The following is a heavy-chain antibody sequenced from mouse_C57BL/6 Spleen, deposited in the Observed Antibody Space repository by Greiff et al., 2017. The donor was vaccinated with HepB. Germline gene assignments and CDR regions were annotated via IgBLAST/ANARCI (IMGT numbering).Heavy chain of an antibody. D-gene: IGHD2-3*01. CDR1: GYTFTDYE. Sequence: QVQLQQSGAELVRPGASVTLSCKASGYTFTDYEMHWVKQTPVHGLEWIGAIDPETGGTAYNQKFKGKAILTADKSSSTAYMQLSSLTSEDSAVYFCARDGDVGFAYWGQGTLVTVSA. CDR3: ARDGDVGFAY. V-gene: IGHV1-15*01. J-gene: IGHJ3*01. CDR2: IDPETGGT.